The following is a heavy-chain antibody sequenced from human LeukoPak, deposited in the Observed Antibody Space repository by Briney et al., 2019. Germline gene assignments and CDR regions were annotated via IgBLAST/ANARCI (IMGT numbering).Heavy chain of an antibody. D-gene: IGHD6-13*01. J-gene: IGHJ4*02. CDR1: GFTFDDYG. V-gene: IGHV3-23*01. CDR2: ISGSGGST. Sequence: GGSLRLSCAASGFTFDDYGMSWVRQAPGKGLEWVSAISGSGGSTYYADSVKGRFTISRDNSKNTLYLQMNSLRAEDTAVYYCAKPRIAAAGISDLDYWGQGTLVTVSS. CDR3: AKPRIAAAGISDLDY.